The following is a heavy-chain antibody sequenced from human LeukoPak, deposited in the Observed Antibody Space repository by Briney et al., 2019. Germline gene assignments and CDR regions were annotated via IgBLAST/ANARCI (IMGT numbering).Heavy chain of an antibody. D-gene: IGHD5-18*01. CDR2: IYTSGST. V-gene: IGHV4-4*07. CDR3: AREFKDTAMETYYYYYMDV. Sequence: SETLSLTCAVSGGSFSGHYWSWIRQPAGKGLEWIGRIYTSGSTNYNPSLKSRVTMSVDTSKNQFSLKLSSVTAADTAVYYCAREFKDTAMETYYYYYMDVWGKGTTVTISS. CDR1: GGSFSGHY. J-gene: IGHJ6*03.